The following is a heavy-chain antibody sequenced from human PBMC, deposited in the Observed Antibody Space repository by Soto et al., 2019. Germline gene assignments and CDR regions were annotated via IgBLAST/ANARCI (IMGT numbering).Heavy chain of an antibody. D-gene: IGHD2-15*01. CDR3: ARHGDCSGGSCAYGMGV. CDR1: GYSFTGYW. Sequence: ESLKIYCNGSGYSFTGYWIGWVRQMPGKGLEWMAIIYPGDSDTTYSPSFQGQVTISADKSISTAYLQWSSLKASDTAMYYGARHGDCSGGSCAYGMGVWGQGTRVAVAS. CDR2: IYPGDSDT. V-gene: IGHV5-51*01. J-gene: IGHJ6*02.